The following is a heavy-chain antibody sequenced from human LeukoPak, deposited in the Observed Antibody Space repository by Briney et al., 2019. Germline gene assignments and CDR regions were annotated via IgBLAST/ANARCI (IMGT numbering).Heavy chain of an antibody. D-gene: IGHD1-1*01. J-gene: IGHJ4*02. CDR2: IHYTGST. CDR1: GDSISSYY. CDR3: ARRLEIETYFDY. Sequence: SETLSLTCTVSGDSISSYYWSWIRQPPGKGLEWIGTIHYTGSTYYSPSLKSRVALSVDTSKNQFSLKLRSVTAADTAVYYCARRLEIETYFDYLGQGTLVSVAS. V-gene: IGHV4-59*04.